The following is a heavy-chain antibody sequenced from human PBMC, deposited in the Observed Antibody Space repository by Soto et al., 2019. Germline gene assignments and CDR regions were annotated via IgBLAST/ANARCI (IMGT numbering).Heavy chain of an antibody. D-gene: IGHD3-3*01. CDR1: GFTFNRYD. V-gene: IGHV3-23*05. Sequence: GGSLRLSCTASGFTFNRYDMTWVRQAPGKGLEWVSTIGGNGNPTYYADSVKGRFTISRDNSKNTLFLQMNSLRAEETAAYYCAKGSIVWSSYQDYFDPWGQGTLVTVSS. CDR3: AKGSIVWSSYQDYFDP. CDR2: IGGNGNPT. J-gene: IGHJ5*02.